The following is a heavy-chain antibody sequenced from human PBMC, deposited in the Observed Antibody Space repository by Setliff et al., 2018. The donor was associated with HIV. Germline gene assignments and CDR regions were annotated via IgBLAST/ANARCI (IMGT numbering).Heavy chain of an antibody. CDR1: GGSFRDYF. CDR3: ARAYDYSNYFHYYMDV. J-gene: IGHJ6*03. V-gene: IGHV4-34*01. D-gene: IGHD4-4*01. Sequence: ETLSLTCAVYGGSFRDYFWNWIRQPPGKGLEWIGEIHHFGGTKYNPSLKSRVTILVDTSKNQFSLKLTSLTAADTAVYYCARAYDYSNYFHYYMDVWGKGTTVTVSS. CDR2: IHHFGGT.